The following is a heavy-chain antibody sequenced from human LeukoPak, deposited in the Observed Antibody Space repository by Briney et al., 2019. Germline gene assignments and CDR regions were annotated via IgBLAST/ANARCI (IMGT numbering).Heavy chain of an antibody. CDR2: ISYDGSNK. Sequence: PGGSLRLSCAASGFTFSSYAMHWVRQAPGKGLEWVAVISYDGSNKYYADSVKGRFTISRDNSMNTLYLQMNSLRAEDTAVYYCARAGVAYYYGSGNYFDYWGQGTLVTVSS. CDR3: ARAGVAYYYGSGNYFDY. D-gene: IGHD3-10*01. V-gene: IGHV3-30*04. J-gene: IGHJ4*02. CDR1: GFTFSSYA.